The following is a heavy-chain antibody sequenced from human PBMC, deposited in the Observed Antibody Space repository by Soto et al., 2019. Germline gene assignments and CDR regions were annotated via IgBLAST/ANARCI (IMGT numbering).Heavy chain of an antibody. CDR3: AREILSETGWFDP. J-gene: IGHJ5*02. CDR1: GGSISSGGYS. D-gene: IGHD3-10*01. CDR2: IYHSGST. V-gene: IGHV4-30-2*01. Sequence: SETLSLTCAVSGGSISSGGYSWSWIRQPPGKGLEWIGYIYHSGSTYYNPSLKSRATISVDTSKNQFSLKLTSVTAADTAVYYCAREILSETGWFDPWGQGTLVTVSS.